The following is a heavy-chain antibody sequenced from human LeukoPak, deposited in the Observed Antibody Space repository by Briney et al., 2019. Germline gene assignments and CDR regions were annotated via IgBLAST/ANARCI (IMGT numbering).Heavy chain of an antibody. Sequence: GGSLRLSCAASGFTFSSYAMHWVRQAPGKGLEWVAVISYDGSNKYYADSVKGRFTISRDNSKNTLYLQMNSLRAEDTAVYYCAKGRRAPLVGTITKSWIDYWGQGTLVTVSS. CDR1: GFTFSSYA. CDR2: ISYDGSNK. J-gene: IGHJ4*02. V-gene: IGHV3-30*04. CDR3: AKGRRAPLVGTITKSWIDY. D-gene: IGHD1-7*01.